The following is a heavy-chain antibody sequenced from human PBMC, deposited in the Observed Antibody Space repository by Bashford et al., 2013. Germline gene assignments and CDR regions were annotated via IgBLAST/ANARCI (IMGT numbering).Heavy chain of an antibody. CDR2: INPNSGGT. Sequence: ASVKVSCKASGYTFTGYYMHWVRQAPGQGLEWMGRINPNSGGTNYAQKFQGRVTMTRDTSISTAYMELSRLRSDDTAVYYCARVTQDGVQGPSAYTTVEDHWGQGTLVTVSS. J-gene: IGHJ4*02. V-gene: IGHV1-2*06. CDR1: GYTFTGYY. CDR3: ARVTQDGVQGPSAYTTVEDH. D-gene: IGHD4-23*01.